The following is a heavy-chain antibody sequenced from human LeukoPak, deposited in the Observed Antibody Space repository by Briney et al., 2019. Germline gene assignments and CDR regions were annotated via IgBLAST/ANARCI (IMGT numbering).Heavy chain of an antibody. D-gene: IGHD1-26*01. V-gene: IGHV1-18*01. CDR1: GYMFISYG. CDR3: ARDWRGSYFPDF. J-gene: IGHJ4*02. CDR2: ISTYNGNT. Sequence: ASVKVSCKASGYMFISYGINWVRQAPGQGLEWMGWISTYNGNTNYAQNFQGRVTLTTDTSTSTAYMELRSVTLDDTAVYYCARDWRGSYFPDFWGQGTLVTVSS.